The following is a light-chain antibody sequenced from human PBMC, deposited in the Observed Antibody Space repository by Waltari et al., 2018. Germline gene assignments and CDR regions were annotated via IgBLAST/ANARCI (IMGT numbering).Light chain of an antibody. Sequence: QSALTQPASVSGSPGQSITISCTGTSSDVGDYDYVSWYQQHPGKAPKLIIYEVSNRPSWVPTRFCGSKSGNTASLTISGLQAEDETDYYCSSYTSSSAHVLFGGGTKLTVL. CDR3: SSYTSSSAHVL. CDR1: SSDVGDYDY. V-gene: IGLV2-14*01. J-gene: IGLJ2*01. CDR2: EVS.